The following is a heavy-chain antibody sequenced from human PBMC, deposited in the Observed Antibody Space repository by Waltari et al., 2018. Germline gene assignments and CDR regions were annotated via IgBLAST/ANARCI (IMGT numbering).Heavy chain of an antibody. V-gene: IGHV4-34*02. Sequence: QEQLRQWGAGLLKPSETLSLTSAVYGGSLRGFYWNWISQPPGRGLEWIGEINYGGSTTYQSSLKSRVTISVETSKNQFSLKVKSVTAADTALYYCARGSGDGLFDYWGQGTLVTVSS. CDR3: ARGSGDGLFDY. J-gene: IGHJ4*02. CDR1: GGSLRGFY. D-gene: IGHD6-25*01. CDR2: INYGGST.